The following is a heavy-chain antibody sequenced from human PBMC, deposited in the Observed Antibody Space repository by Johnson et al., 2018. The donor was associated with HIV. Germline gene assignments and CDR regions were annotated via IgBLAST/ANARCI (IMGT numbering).Heavy chain of an antibody. CDR2: IWSDERNK. CDR3: ARGRIATGGMRGGAFDV. V-gene: IGHV3-33*01. CDR1: GFTFSSYG. Sequence: QVQLVESGGGVVQPGRSLRLSCAASGFTFSSYGMHWVRQAPGKGLEWVAVIWSDERNKYSADSVKGRFTISRDNSTLYLQMNSVRVEGTAVYDCARGRIATGGMRGGAFDVWGQGTMVTVSP. D-gene: IGHD6-13*01. J-gene: IGHJ3*01.